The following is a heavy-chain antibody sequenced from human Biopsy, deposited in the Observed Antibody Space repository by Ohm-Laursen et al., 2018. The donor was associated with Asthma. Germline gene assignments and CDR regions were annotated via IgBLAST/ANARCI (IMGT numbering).Heavy chain of an antibody. Sequence: SDTLSLTCTVSGGSINNFYWSWIRKPPGKGLESIGYVYYSGSTNYNPSLKSRVTISIDASKNQFSLKLTSVTAADTAVYYCARGVDRVTGLLDHFDSWGQGTLVTVSS. J-gene: IGHJ4*02. D-gene: IGHD2-21*02. CDR2: VYYSGST. CDR3: ARGVDRVTGLLDHFDS. V-gene: IGHV4-59*07. CDR1: GGSINNFY.